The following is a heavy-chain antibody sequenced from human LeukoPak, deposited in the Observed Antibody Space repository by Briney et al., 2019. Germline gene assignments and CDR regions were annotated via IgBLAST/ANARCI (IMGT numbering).Heavy chain of an antibody. CDR2: IYYSGST. CDR3: AKVLTAAGLDL. D-gene: IGHD6-25*01. V-gene: IGHV4-30-4*01. J-gene: IGHJ5*02. CDR1: GGSISSGDYY. Sequence: SQTLSLTCTVSGGSISSGDYYWSWIRQPPGKGLEWIGYIYYSGSTYYNPSLKSRVTISVDTSKNQFSLKLSSVTAADTAFYYCAKVLTAAGLDLWGQGILVTVSS.